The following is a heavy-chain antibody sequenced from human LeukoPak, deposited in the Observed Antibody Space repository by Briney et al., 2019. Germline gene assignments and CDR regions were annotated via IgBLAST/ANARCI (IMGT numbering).Heavy chain of an antibody. Sequence: SQTLSLTCTVSGGSISSGSYYWSWIRQPAGKGLEWIGRIYTSGSTNYNPSLKSRVTISVDTSKNQFSLKLSSVTAADTAVCYCARVPPYYYYYGMDVWGQGTTVAVSS. CDR1: GGSISSGSYY. CDR2: IYTSGST. CDR3: ARVPPYYYYYGMDV. J-gene: IGHJ6*02. V-gene: IGHV4-61*02.